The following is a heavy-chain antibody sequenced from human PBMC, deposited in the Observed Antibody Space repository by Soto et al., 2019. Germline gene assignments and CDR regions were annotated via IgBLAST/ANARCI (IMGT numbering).Heavy chain of an antibody. V-gene: IGHV1-18*01. Sequence: ASVKVSCKASGYTFTSYGISWVRQAPGQGLEWMGWISAYNGNTNYAQKLQGRVTMTTDTSTSTAYMELRSLRSDDTAVYYCARDGWLTYYSGSGSYNTVMDVWGQGTTVTVSS. J-gene: IGHJ6*02. D-gene: IGHD3-10*01. CDR1: GYTFTSYG. CDR3: ARDGWLTYYSGSGSYNTVMDV. CDR2: ISAYNGNT.